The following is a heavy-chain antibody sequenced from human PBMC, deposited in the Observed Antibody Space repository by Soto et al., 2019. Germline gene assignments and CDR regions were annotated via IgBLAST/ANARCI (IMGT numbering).Heavy chain of an antibody. CDR1: GATFSSYA. J-gene: IGHJ4*01. D-gene: IGHD3-10*01. V-gene: IGHV1-69*06. CDR3: ARDQAAYYYGSRSYFYVAGPGY. CDR2: IIPIFGTA. Sequence: SVKVSCKASGATFSSYAISWVRQAPGQGLEWMGGIIPIFGTANYAQKFQGRGTITADKSASTAYMELSSLRSEDTAVYYCARDQAAYYYGSRSYFYVAGPGYWG.